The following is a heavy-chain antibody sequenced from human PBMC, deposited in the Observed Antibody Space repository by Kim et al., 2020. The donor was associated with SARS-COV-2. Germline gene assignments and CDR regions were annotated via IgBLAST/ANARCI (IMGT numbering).Heavy chain of an antibody. CDR1: GFTFSTYC. D-gene: IGHD6-6*01. CDR3: ATEYSSSSACGY. V-gene: IGHV3-33*01. CDR2: MWNDGSNK. J-gene: IGHJ4*02. Sequence: GGSLRLSCAASGFTFSTYCMHWVRQAPGKGLEWVSRMWNDGSNKYYADSMKGRFTISRDNSKNTLYLQMTSLRAEDTAVYYCATEYSSSSACGYWGQGTLGTVSS.